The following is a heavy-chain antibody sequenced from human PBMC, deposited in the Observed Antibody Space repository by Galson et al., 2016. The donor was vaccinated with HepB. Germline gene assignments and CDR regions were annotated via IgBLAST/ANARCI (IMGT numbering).Heavy chain of an antibody. V-gene: IGHV1-46*01. CDR3: ARDSGLSGSWNHYFDY. CDR2: ISPGNGRR. CDR1: GYTFTNYF. J-gene: IGHJ4*02. Sequence: SVKVSCKAFGYTFTNYFMHWVRQAPGQGPEWMGVISPGNGRRTYAQKFQDRVTMTRDTSTSTAYIDLSRLRSEDTAVYYCARDSGLSGSWNHYFDYWGQGTLVTVSS. D-gene: IGHD1-26*01.